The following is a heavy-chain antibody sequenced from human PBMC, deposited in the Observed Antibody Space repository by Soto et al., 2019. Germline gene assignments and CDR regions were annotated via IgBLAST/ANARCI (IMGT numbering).Heavy chain of an antibody. CDR1: GFPFSDFL. V-gene: IGHV3-7*04. CDR2: IEEDGSET. CDR3: ARGGSLNWYFHL. D-gene: IGHD1-26*01. Sequence: GGSLRLSCTVSGFPFSDFLMSWVRQAPGKGLEWVATIEEDGSETYYVDSVKGRFTVSRDNTKSSLYLQMNSLRAEDTAVYYCARGGSLNWYFHLWGRGTLVTVST. J-gene: IGHJ2*01.